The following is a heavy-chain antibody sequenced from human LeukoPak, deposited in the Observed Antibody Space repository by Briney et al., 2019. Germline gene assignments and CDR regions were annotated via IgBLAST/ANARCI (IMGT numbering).Heavy chain of an antibody. D-gene: IGHD3-22*01. CDR1: GFTFSSYG. J-gene: IGHJ4*02. V-gene: IGHV3-23*01. Sequence: GGSLRLSCAASGFTFSSYGMSWVRQAPGKGLEWVSAISGSGGSTYYADSVKGRFTISRDNSKNTLYLQMNSLRAEDTAVYYCAKDPGVTTYYYDSSGYFDYWGQGTLVTVSS. CDR2: ISGSGGST. CDR3: AKDPGVTTYYYDSSGYFDY.